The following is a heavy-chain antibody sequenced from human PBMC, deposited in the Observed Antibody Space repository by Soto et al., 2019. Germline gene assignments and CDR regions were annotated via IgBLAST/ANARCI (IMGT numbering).Heavy chain of an antibody. CDR2: ISYDGSNK. D-gene: IGHD2-2*01. V-gene: IGHV3-30-3*01. CDR1: GFTFSSYA. CDR3: ARGRYCISTSCYAAFDY. J-gene: IGHJ4*02. Sequence: QVQLVESGGGVVQPGRSLRLSCAASGFTFSSYAMHWVRQAPGKGLEWVAVISYDGSNKYYADSVKGRFTISRDNSKNPLYLQVNSLGAEDTAVYYCARGRYCISTSCYAAFDYWGQGTLVTVSS.